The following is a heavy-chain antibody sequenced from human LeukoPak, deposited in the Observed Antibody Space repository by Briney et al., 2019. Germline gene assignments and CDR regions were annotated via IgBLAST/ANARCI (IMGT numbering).Heavy chain of an antibody. CDR3: ARDLVVSSGYYGYYNWFDP. CDR1: GFTFSSYA. CDR2: ISYDGSNK. V-gene: IGHV3-30-3*01. J-gene: IGHJ5*02. Sequence: PGRSLRLSCAASGFTFSSYAMHWVRQAPGKGLEWVAVISYDGSNKYYADSVKGRFTISRDNSKSTLYLQMNSLRAEDTAVYYCARDLVVSSGYYGYYNWFDPWGQGTLVTVSS. D-gene: IGHD3-22*01.